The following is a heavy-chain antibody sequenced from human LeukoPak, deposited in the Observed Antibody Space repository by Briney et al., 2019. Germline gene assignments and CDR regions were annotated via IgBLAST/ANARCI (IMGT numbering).Heavy chain of an antibody. J-gene: IGHJ3*02. D-gene: IGHD3-10*01. CDR3: ALGITLLWFGELLSSDAFDI. CDR2: INHSGST. CDR1: GGSFSGYY. V-gene: IGHV4-34*01. Sequence: TSETLSLTCAVYGGSFSGYYWSWIRQPPGKGLEWIGEINHSGSTNYNPSLKSRVTISVDTSKNQFSLKLSSVTAADTAVYYCALGITLLWFGELLSSDAFDIWGQGTMVTVSS.